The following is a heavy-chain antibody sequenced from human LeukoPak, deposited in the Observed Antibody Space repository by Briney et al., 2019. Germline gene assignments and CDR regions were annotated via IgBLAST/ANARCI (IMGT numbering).Heavy chain of an antibody. V-gene: IGHV3-23*01. D-gene: IGHD3-9*01. J-gene: IGHJ4*02. CDR3: AKDSDILTGYELDY. Sequence: GGSLRLSCAASGFTFSSYAMSWVRQAPGKGLEWVSAISGSGGSTYYADSVKGRFTISRDNSKNTLYLQMNSLRAEDTAVYYCAKDSDILTGYELDYWGQGTLVTVSS. CDR1: GFTFSSYA. CDR2: ISGSGGST.